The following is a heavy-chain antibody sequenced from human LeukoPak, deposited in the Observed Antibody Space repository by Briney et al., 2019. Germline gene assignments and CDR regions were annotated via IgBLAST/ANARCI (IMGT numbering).Heavy chain of an antibody. CDR1: GYTFTSYD. D-gene: IGHD3-16*02. J-gene: IGHJ4*02. V-gene: IGHV1-8*01. CDR2: MNPNSGNT. CDR3: ARGPLGLRLGELSLYRHLDY. Sequence: ASVKVSCKASGYTFTSYDINWVRQATGQGLEWVGWMNPNSGNTGYAQKFQGRVTMTRNTSISTAYMELSSLRSEDTAVYYCARGPLGLRLGELSLYRHLDYWGQGTLVTVSS.